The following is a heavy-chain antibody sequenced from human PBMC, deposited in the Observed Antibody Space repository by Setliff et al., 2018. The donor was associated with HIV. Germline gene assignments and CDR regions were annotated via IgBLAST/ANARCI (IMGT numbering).Heavy chain of an antibody. J-gene: IGHJ4*02. D-gene: IGHD6-19*01. V-gene: IGHV4-61*09. Sequence: SETLSLTCTVSGASFIRSRYYWSWIRQPAGKGLEWIGHVYTTGSASYNPSLESRVTILEALSKNQFSLNLDSVTAADTAVYFCARALAGGSGWNYFDLWGPETLVTVSS. CDR1: GASFIRSRYY. CDR2: VYTTGSA. CDR3: ARALAGGSGWNYFDL.